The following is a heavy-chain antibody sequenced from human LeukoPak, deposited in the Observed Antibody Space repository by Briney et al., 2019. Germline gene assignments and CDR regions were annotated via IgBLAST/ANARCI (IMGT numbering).Heavy chain of an antibody. Sequence: KPSQTLSLTCTVSGGSISSGSYHWTWIRQPAGRELEWIGRISTGGSTSYNPSLKSRVTVSVDTSKNQFSLNLNSVTAADTAVYYCAREGNYYDSSGYYPRFSPWGQGTLVTVSS. CDR3: AREGNYYDSSGYYPRFSP. D-gene: IGHD3-22*01. V-gene: IGHV4-61*02. J-gene: IGHJ5*02. CDR1: GGSISSGSYH. CDR2: ISTGGST.